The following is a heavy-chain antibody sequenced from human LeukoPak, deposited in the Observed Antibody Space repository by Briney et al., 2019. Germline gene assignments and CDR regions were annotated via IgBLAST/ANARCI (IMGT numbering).Heavy chain of an antibody. J-gene: IGHJ4*02. CDR3: ATTPWYYGSGSYFDY. D-gene: IGHD3-10*01. V-gene: IGHV3-30*02. Sequence: GGSLRLSCAASGFTFSSYGMHWVRQAPGKGLEWVAFIRYDGSNKYYADSVKGRFTISRDNSKNTLYLQMNSLRAEDTAVYYCATTPWYYGSGSYFDYWGQGTLVTVSS. CDR2: IRYDGSNK. CDR1: GFTFSSYG.